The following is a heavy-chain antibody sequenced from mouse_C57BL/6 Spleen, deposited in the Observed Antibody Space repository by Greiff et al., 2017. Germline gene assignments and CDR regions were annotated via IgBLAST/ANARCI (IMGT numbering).Heavy chain of an antibody. CDR2: INPGSGGT. D-gene: IGHD2-1*01. CDR3: ARWMGNPFAY. CDR1: GYAFTNYL. Sequence: VQLQQSGAELVRPGTSVKVSCKASGYAFTNYLIEWVKQRPGQGLEWIGVINPGSGGTNYNEKFKGKATLTADKSSSTAYMQLSSLTSEDSAVXCCARWMGNPFAYWGQGTLVTGSA. J-gene: IGHJ3*01. V-gene: IGHV1-54*01.